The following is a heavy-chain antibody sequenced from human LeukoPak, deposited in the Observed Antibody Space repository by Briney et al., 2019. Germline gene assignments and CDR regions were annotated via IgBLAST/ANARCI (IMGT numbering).Heavy chain of an antibody. J-gene: IGHJ3*02. CDR3: AREFTGGGGVVNAFDI. CDR2: TSYRSKWYR. D-gene: IGHD3-16*01. V-gene: IGHV6-1*01. CDR1: GDSVSSNSAA. Sequence: SQTLSLTCAISGDSVSSNSAAWNWNRQSPSRGLEWLGRTSYRSKWYRDYAVSVKSRITVNPDTSKNQFSLQLNSVTPEDTAVYYCAREFTGGGGVVNAFDIWGQGTMVTVSS.